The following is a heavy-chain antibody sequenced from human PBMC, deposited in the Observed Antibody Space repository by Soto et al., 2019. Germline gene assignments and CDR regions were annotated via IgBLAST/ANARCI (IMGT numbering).Heavy chain of an antibody. CDR3: AREWIESSYLNYYYYYYMDV. Sequence: GASVKVSCKASGYTFTSYAMHWVRQAPGQRLEWMGWINAGNGNTKYSQKFQGRVTITRDTSASTAYMELSSLRSEDTAVYYCAREWIESSYLNYYYYYYMDVWGKGTTVTVSS. V-gene: IGHV1-3*01. CDR2: INAGNGNT. J-gene: IGHJ6*03. CDR1: GYTFTSYA. D-gene: IGHD6-6*01.